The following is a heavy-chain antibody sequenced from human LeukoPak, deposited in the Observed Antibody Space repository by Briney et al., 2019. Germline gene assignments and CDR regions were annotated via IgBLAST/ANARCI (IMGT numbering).Heavy chain of an antibody. CDR3: ARDRHLGI. J-gene: IGHJ4*02. V-gene: IGHV4-61*02. Sequence: PSETLSLTCTVSGGSISSGSYYWSWIRQPAGKGLEWIGRIYTSGSTNYNPSLKSRVTISVDTSKNQFSLKLSSVTAADTAVYYCARDRHLGIWGQGTLVNVSS. D-gene: IGHD3-16*01. CDR1: GGSISSGSYY. CDR2: IYTSGST.